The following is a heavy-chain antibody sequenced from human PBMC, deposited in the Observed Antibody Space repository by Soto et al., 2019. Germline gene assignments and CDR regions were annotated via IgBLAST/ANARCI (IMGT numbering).Heavy chain of an antibody. CDR3: ASGKRGYSYGYIYYGMDV. D-gene: IGHD5-18*01. Sequence: SETLSLTCTVSGGSISSGDYYWGWIRQPPGKGLEWIGYIYYSGSTYYNPSLKSRVTISVDTSKNQFSLKLSSVTAADTAVYYGASGKRGYSYGYIYYGMDVWGQGTTVTVSS. V-gene: IGHV4-30-4*01. J-gene: IGHJ6*02. CDR2: IYYSGST. CDR1: GGSISSGDYY.